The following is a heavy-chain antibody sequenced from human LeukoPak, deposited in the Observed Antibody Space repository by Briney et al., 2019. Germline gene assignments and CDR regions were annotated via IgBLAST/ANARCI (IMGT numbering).Heavy chain of an antibody. Sequence: PGGPLRLSCAASGFTFSSYGMHWVRQSPGKGLEWVAAISYDGSNKYYADSVKGRFTISRDNSKNTLYLQMNSLRAEATAVYYCAKDGSSRGYFGDYYYYMYVSGKGTTVTVSS. D-gene: IGHD6-13*01. J-gene: IGHJ6*03. CDR1: GFTFSSYG. CDR2: ISYDGSNK. CDR3: AKDGSSRGYFGDYYYYMYV. V-gene: IGHV3-30*18.